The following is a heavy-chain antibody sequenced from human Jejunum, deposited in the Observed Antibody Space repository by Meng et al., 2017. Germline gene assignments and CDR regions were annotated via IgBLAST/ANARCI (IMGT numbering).Heavy chain of an antibody. Sequence: QIQLQHSGPGLLKPSQTLSLTCAIPGDSVSSNSAGWNWIRQSPSRGLEWLGRTYYRSKWYIDYAVSVKSRITINPDTSKNQFPLHLNSVTHEDTAVYYCAGGGLVRSTRGYFDYWGQGTLVTVSS. CDR1: GDSVSSNSAG. V-gene: IGHV6-1*01. D-gene: IGHD1-26*01. CDR3: AGGGLVRSTRGYFDY. J-gene: IGHJ4*02. CDR2: TYYRSKWYI.